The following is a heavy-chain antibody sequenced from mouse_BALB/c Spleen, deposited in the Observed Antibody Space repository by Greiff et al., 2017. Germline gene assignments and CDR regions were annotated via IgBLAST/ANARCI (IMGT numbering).Heavy chain of an antibody. CDR2: ISYDGSN. Sequence: EVQLQESGPGLVKPSQSLSLTCSVTGYSITSGYYWNWIRQFPGNKLEWMGYISYDGSNNYNPSLKNRISITRDTSKNQFFLKLNSVTTEDTATYYCARVKAYYRYEGYFDVWGAGTTVTVSS. J-gene: IGHJ1*01. CDR3: ARVKAYYRYEGYFDV. CDR1: GYSITSGYY. V-gene: IGHV3-6*02. D-gene: IGHD2-14*01.